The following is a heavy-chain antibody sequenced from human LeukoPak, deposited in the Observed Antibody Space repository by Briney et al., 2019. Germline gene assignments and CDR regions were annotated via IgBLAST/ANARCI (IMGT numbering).Heavy chain of an antibody. CDR1: GGTFSSYA. CDR3: ARESNWAYYFDY. J-gene: IGHJ4*02. Sequence: ASVKVSCKASGGTFSSYAISWVRQAPGQGHEWMGWSSTYDGNTKYAENFRDRVTMTTDTSSSTAYMDLRSLRSDDTAVYFCARESNWAYYFDYWGQGTLLTVSS. D-gene: IGHD1-1*01. V-gene: IGHV1-18*01. CDR2: SSTYDGNT.